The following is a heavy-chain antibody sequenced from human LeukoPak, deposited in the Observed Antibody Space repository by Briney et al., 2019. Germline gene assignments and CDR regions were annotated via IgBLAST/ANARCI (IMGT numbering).Heavy chain of an antibody. Sequence: GSSVKVSCKASGGTFSSYAISWVRQAPGQGLEWMGGIIPIFGTANYAQKFQGRVTITTDESTSTAYMELSSLRSEDTAVYYCARVHDYGDQSLDYWGQGTLVTVSS. J-gene: IGHJ4*02. CDR1: GGTFSSYA. V-gene: IGHV1-69*05. D-gene: IGHD4-17*01. CDR2: IIPIFGTA. CDR3: ARVHDYGDQSLDY.